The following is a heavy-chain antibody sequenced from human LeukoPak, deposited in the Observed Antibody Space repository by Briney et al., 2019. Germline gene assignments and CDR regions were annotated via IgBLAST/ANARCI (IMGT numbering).Heavy chain of an antibody. CDR1: GFTFSSYA. D-gene: IGHD3-10*01. Sequence: GRSLRLSCAASGFTFSSYAMHWVRQAPGKGLEWVAVISYDGSNKYYADSVKGRFTISRDNSKNTLYLQMNSLRAEDTAVYYCAKDYQGVRGVIMTSWGQGTLVTVSS. V-gene: IGHV3-30-3*01. CDR2: ISYDGSNK. CDR3: AKDYQGVRGVIMTS. J-gene: IGHJ4*02.